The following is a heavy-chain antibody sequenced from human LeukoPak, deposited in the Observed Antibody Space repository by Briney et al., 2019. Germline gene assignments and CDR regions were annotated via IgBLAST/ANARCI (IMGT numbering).Heavy chain of an antibody. CDR3: ASQTTGYDSSGYYPNWFDP. D-gene: IGHD3-22*01. CDR1: GDSISSGGYY. CDR2: IYYSGST. J-gene: IGHJ5*02. V-gene: IGHV4-31*03. Sequence: PSETLSLTCTVSGDSISSGGYYWSWIRQHPGKGLEWIGYIYYSGSTYYNPSLKGRVTISVDTSKNQFSLKLSSVTAADTAVYYCASQTTGYDSSGYYPNWFDPWGQGTLVTVSS.